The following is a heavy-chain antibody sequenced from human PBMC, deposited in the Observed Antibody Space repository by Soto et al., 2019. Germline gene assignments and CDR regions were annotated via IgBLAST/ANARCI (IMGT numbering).Heavy chain of an antibody. Sequence: EVQLLESGGGLVQPGGSLRLSCAASGFTFRSYGMTWVRQAPGKGLEWVSFSSATGSGTYYADSVKGRFTISRDNSKNPLYLQMTSLRAADTAVYYCAKDRRAGGNYGLYSDFWGQGALVIVSS. CDR3: AKDRRAGGNYGLYSDF. CDR2: SSATGSGT. J-gene: IGHJ4*02. V-gene: IGHV3-23*01. CDR1: GFTFRSYG. D-gene: IGHD1-7*01.